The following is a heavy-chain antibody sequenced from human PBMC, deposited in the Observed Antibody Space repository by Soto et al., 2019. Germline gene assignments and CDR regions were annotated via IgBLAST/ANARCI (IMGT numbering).Heavy chain of an antibody. J-gene: IGHJ6*03. Sequence: GGSLRLSCAASGFTFSSYWMSWVRQAPGKGLEWVANIKQDGSEKYYVDSVKGRFTISRDNAKNSLYLQMNSLRAEDTAVYYCARDRRYFDWLPNYYYYYYMDVWGKGTTVTVSS. D-gene: IGHD3-9*01. CDR3: ARDRRYFDWLPNYYYYYYMDV. V-gene: IGHV3-7*01. CDR1: GFTFSSYW. CDR2: IKQDGSEK.